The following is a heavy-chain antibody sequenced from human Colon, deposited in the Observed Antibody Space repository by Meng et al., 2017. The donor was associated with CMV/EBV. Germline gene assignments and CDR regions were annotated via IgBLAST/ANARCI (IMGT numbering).Heavy chain of an antibody. V-gene: IGHV3-30*02. D-gene: IGHD6-6*01. CDR3: AKYSSSSLSFES. CDR2: IRYDGSDK. J-gene: IGHJ4*02. CDR1: RFTFSSFG. Sequence: GESLKISCAASRFTFSSFGMHWVRQAPGKGLEWVAFIRYDGSDKYYVDSVKGRFTISRDNSKNTLYLQMISLRAEDTAVYYCAKYSSSSLSFESWGQGTLVTVSS.